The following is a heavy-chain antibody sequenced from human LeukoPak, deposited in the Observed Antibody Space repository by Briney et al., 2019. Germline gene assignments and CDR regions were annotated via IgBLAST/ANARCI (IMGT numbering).Heavy chain of an antibody. D-gene: IGHD3-10*01. Sequence: VASVKASCKASGYTFTGYFMHWVRQAPGQGLEWMGWINPNSGGTNYAQKFQGRVTMTRDTSISTAYMELSRLRSDDTAVYYCARVARVRGVIITPYYFDYWGQGTLVTVSS. CDR1: GYTFTGYF. CDR3: ARVARVRGVIITPYYFDY. CDR2: INPNSGGT. J-gene: IGHJ4*02. V-gene: IGHV1-2*02.